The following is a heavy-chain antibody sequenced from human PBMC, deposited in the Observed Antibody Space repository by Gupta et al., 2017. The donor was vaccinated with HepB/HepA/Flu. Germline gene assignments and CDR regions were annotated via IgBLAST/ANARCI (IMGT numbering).Heavy chain of an antibody. CDR3: AKSGTTDYTAVSGH. CDR2: INPTSGDT. Sequence: QVQLVQSGAELTSPGASVKVSCKASGYTFTDDYMHWVRQAPGQGLEWMGWINPTSGDTNYAQNFQGRVTLTRDTAFSTAYMELNTLTFDDTAMYYCAKSGTTDYTAVSGHWGQGTLVSVSS. V-gene: IGHV1-2*02. CDR1: GYTFTDDY. J-gene: IGHJ4*02. D-gene: IGHD4-11*01.